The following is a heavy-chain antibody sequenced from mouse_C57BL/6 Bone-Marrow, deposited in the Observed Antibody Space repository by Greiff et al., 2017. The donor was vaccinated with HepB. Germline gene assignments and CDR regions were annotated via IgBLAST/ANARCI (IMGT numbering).Heavy chain of an antibody. D-gene: IGHD1-1*01. CDR2: IDPSDSYT. Sequence: VQLQQPGAELVKPGASVKLSCKASGYTFTSYWMQWVKQRPGQGLEWIGEIDPSDSYTNYNQKFKGKATLTVDTSSSTAYMQLSSLTSEDAAVYYCATKGSSYSHFDDWGQGTTLTVAS. V-gene: IGHV1-50*01. CDR3: ATKGSSYSHFDD. J-gene: IGHJ2*01. CDR1: GYTFTSYW.